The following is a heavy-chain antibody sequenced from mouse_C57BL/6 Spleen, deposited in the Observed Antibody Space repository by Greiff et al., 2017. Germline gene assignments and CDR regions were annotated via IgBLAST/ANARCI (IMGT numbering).Heavy chain of an antibody. D-gene: IGHD2-4*01. Sequence: QVQLQPSGAELARPGASVKLSCKASGYTFTSYGISWVKQRTGQGLEWIGEIYPRSGNTYYNEKFKGKATLTADKSSSTAYMELRSLTSEDSAVYFCARSGDYDENAMDYWGQGTSVTVSS. CDR1: GYTFTSYG. CDR3: ARSGDYDENAMDY. V-gene: IGHV1-81*01. CDR2: IYPRSGNT. J-gene: IGHJ4*01.